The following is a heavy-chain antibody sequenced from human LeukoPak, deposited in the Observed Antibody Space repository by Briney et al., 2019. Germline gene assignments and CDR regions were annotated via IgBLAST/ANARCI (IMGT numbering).Heavy chain of an antibody. D-gene: IGHD6-13*01. CDR3: ARGVAAAGTGGYYFDY. CDR2: IYHSGST. CDR1: GGSISSGGYS. Sequence: SETLSLTCAVSGGSISSGGYSWRWIRQPPGKGLEWIGYIYHSGSTYYNPSLKSRVTISVDRSKNQFSLKLSSVTAADTAVYYCARGVAAAGTGGYYFDYWGQGTLVTVSS. J-gene: IGHJ4*02. V-gene: IGHV4-30-2*01.